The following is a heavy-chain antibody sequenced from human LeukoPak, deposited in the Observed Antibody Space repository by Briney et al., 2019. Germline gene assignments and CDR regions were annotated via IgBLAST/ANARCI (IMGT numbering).Heavy chain of an antibody. Sequence: SETLSLPGNVSGDSINTYHWGWVRQPAGKGLEWIGRIHSDGSIYYSPSLKSRVTMSLDTSKNQFSLRLSSVTAADTAVYFCARDCGVFCPSGMDVWGQGATATVSS. D-gene: IGHD2-21*01. J-gene: IGHJ6*02. V-gene: IGHV4-4*07. CDR2: IHSDGSI. CDR3: ARDCGVFCPSGMDV. CDR1: GDSINTYH.